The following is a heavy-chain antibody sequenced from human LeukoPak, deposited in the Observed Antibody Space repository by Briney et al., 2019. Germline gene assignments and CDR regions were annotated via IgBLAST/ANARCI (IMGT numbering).Heavy chain of an antibody. V-gene: IGHV3-21*01. CDR2: TSSSSSYI. CDR3: ARDPWELLHYFDY. Sequence: GGSLRLSCAASGFTFSSYSMNWVRQAPGKGLEWVSSTSSSSSYIYYADSVKGRFTISRDNAKNSLYLQMNSLRAEDTAVYYCARDPWELLHYFDYWGQGTLVTVSS. J-gene: IGHJ4*02. CDR1: GFTFSSYS. D-gene: IGHD1-26*01.